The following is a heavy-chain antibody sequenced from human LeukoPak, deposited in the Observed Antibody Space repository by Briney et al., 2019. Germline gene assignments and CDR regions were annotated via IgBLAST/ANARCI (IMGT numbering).Heavy chain of an antibody. CDR2: FSGSGDNT. J-gene: IGHJ4*02. D-gene: IGHD6-13*01. Sequence: GGSLRLSCAASGFTFSNAWMSWVRQAPGKGLEWVSTFSGSGDNTYYADSVKGRFTISRDNSKNTLYLQMNSLRAEDTAVYYCARDHSSSCQLFDYWGQGTLVTVSS. CDR1: GFTFSNAW. V-gene: IGHV3-23*01. CDR3: ARDHSSSCQLFDY.